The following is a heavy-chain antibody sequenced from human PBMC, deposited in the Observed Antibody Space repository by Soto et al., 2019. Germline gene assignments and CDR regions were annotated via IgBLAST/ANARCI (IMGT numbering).Heavy chain of an antibody. CDR2: ISYDGSNK. J-gene: IGHJ6*02. CDR3: ARGRQPPLNYYYYYGMDV. Sequence: QVQLVESGGGVVQPGRSLRLSCAASGFTFSSYAMHWVRQAPGKGLEWVAVISYDGSNKYYADSVKGRFTISRDNSKNTLYLQMNSLRAEDTAVYYCARGRQPPLNYYYYYGMDVWGQGTTVTVSS. D-gene: IGHD1-1*01. V-gene: IGHV3-30-3*01. CDR1: GFTFSSYA.